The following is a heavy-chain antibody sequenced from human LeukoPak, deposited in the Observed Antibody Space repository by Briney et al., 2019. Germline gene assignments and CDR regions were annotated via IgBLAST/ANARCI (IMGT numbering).Heavy chain of an antibody. CDR2: ITSNSATI. D-gene: IGHD3-16*01. CDR3: ARSVGGHFDY. Sequence: GGSLRLSCAASGFTFSVYSMNWVRQPPGMELEWVSYITSNSATIQYADSVKGRFTISRDNAKNSLSLQMNSLRDEDTAVYYCARSVGGHFDYWGQGMLVTVSS. J-gene: IGHJ4*02. CDR1: GFTFSVYS. V-gene: IGHV3-48*02.